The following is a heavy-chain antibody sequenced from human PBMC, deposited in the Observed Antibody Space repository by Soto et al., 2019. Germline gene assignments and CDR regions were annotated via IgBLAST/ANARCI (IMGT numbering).Heavy chain of an antibody. D-gene: IGHD2-21*01. Sequence: PSETLSLNCTASGGSISSSSYYLGWIRQPPGKGLEWIGSSYYSGSTYYNPSLKIRVTIYVDTSKNKVTLKHSSVTAADTAVYYCARGGRDGYNGRGWFDPWGQG. CDR1: GGSISSSSYY. V-gene: IGHV4-39*01. CDR3: ARGGRDGYNGRGWFDP. J-gene: IGHJ5*02. CDR2: SYYSGST.